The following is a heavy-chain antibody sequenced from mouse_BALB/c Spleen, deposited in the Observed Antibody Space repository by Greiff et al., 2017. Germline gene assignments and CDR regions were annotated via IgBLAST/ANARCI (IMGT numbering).Heavy chain of an antibody. V-gene: IGHV5-12-2*01. J-gene: IGHJ1*01. D-gene: IGHD1-1*01. CDR3: AGRVLRYWYFDV. CDR2: ISNGGGST. Sequence: VQLKESGGGLVQPGGSLKLSCAASGFTFSSYTMSWVRQNPEKRLEWVAYISNGGGSTYYPDTVKGRFTIARDNAKNTQYLQMSSLKSEDTAMYYCAGRVLRYWYFDVWGAGTTVTVSS. CDR1: GFTFSSYT.